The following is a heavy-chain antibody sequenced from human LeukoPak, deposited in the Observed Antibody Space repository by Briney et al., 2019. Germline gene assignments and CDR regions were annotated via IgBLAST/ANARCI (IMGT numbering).Heavy chain of an antibody. D-gene: IGHD1-26*01. CDR1: GGSISSYY. Sequence: SETLSLTCTVSGGSISSYYWNWIRQPPGKGLEWIGNVFYTGSTNYNPSLKSRVTILVDTSKNQFSLKLSSVTAADTAVYFCARDGTYYYGMDVWGLGTTVTVS. V-gene: IGHV4-59*01. CDR3: ARDGTYYYGMDV. J-gene: IGHJ6*02. CDR2: VFYTGST.